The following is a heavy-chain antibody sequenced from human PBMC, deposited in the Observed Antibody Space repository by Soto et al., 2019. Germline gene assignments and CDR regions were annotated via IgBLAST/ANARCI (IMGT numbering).Heavy chain of an antibody. CDR2: ISGYNGKT. D-gene: IGHD3-22*01. CDR3: ARDNGESSGSLVGN. CDR1: GYTFTNYG. Sequence: ASVKVSCKASGYTFTNYGFSWVRQAPGQGLEWMGWISGYNGKTDYSEKFQDRVTMTIDTSTSSGHMEVRSLRSDDTAIYYCARDNGESSGSLVGNWGQGTLVTVSS. J-gene: IGHJ4*02. V-gene: IGHV1-18*04.